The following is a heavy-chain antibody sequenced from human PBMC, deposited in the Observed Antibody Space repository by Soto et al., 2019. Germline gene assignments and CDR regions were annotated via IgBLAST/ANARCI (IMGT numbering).Heavy chain of an antibody. J-gene: IGHJ4*02. D-gene: IGHD4-17*01. CDR2: ISGSGGST. V-gene: IGHV3-23*01. CDR3: AKDLRYGMTTVTPLDY. CDR1: GFTFSSYA. Sequence: GGSLRLSCAASGFTFSSYAMSWVRQAPGKGLEWVSAISGSGGSTYYADSVKGRFTISRDNSKNTLYLQMNSLRAEDTAVYYCAKDLRYGMTTVTPLDYWGQGTLVTVSS.